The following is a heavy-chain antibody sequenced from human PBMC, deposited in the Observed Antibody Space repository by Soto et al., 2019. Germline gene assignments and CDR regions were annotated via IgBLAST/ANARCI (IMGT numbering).Heavy chain of an antibody. D-gene: IGHD4-17*01. CDR3: ARAITTDLWPWDY. CDR2: IIPIFGTA. J-gene: IGHJ4*02. CDR1: GGTFSSYA. V-gene: IGHV1-69*13. Sequence: ASVKVSCKATGGTFSSYAISWVRQAPGQGLEWMGGIIPIFGTANYAQKFQGRVTITADESTSTAYMELSSLRSEDTAVYYCARAITTDLWPWDYWGQGTLVTVSS.